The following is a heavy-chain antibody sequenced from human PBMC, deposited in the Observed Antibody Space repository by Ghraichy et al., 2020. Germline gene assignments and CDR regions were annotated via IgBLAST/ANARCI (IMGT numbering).Heavy chain of an antibody. D-gene: IGHD5-18*01. CDR3: ARHSRVYSYGPGDY. CDR2: VSYDAVHK. Sequence: GGSLRLSCAASGFTFRSYAMYWVRQAPGKGLEWVAVVSYDAVHKYYADSVKGRFTISRDNAQNTLYLQMTSQRPEDTAVYFCARHSRVYSYGPGDYWGRGTLVTVSS. CDR1: GFTFRSYA. V-gene: IGHV3-30-3*01. J-gene: IGHJ4*02.